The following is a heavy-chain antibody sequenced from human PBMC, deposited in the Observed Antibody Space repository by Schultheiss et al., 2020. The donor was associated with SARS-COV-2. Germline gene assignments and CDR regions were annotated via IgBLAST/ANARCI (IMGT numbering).Heavy chain of an antibody. CDR3: AREGGYYGSGSLDY. D-gene: IGHD3-10*01. J-gene: IGHJ4*02. CDR1: GGSISSNY. CDR2: IYYSGNT. V-gene: IGHV4-59*12. Sequence: SETLSLTCTVSGGSISSNYWSWIRQPPGKGLEWIGYIYYSGNTNYNPSLKSRVTISVDTSKNQFSLKLSSVTAADTAVYYCAREGGYYGSGSLDYWGQGTLVTVSS.